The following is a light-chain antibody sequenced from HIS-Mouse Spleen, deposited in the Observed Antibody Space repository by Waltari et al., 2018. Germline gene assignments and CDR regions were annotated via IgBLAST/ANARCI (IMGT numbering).Light chain of an antibody. CDR2: EVS. Sequence: QSALTQPPSASGSPGQSVTISCTGTSSDVGGYNYVSCYQQHPGKAPTLMIYEVSKRPSGVPDRFSGSKSGNTASLTVSGLQAEDEADYYCSSYAGSNNSLYVFGTGTKVTVL. V-gene: IGLV2-8*01. CDR1: SSDVGGYNY. CDR3: SSYAGSNNSLYV. J-gene: IGLJ1*01.